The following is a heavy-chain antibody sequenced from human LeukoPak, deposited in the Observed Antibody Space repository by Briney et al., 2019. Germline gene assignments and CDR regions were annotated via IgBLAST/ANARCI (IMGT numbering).Heavy chain of an antibody. Sequence: PSETLSLTCAVYGGSFSDYYWTWIRQPPGKGLEWIGEINHRGSTHYNPSLKSRVTISVDTSKEQFSLKLSSVTAADTAVYYCATYSTGFDIWGQGTVVTVSS. CDR2: INHRGST. CDR3: ATYSTGFDI. D-gene: IGHD6-19*01. J-gene: IGHJ3*02. CDR1: GGSFSDYY. V-gene: IGHV4-34*01.